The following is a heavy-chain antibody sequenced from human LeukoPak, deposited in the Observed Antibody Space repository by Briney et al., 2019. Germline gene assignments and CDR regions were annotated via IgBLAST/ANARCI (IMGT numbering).Heavy chain of an antibody. CDR2: INHNGNVN. CDR3: ARAEREWLTSWFDP. J-gene: IGHJ5*02. V-gene: IGHV3-7*03. Sequence: GGSLRLSCAASGFTFSSYWMNWARQAPGKGLEWVASINHNGNVNYYVDSVKGRFTISRDNAKNSLYLQMSNLRAEDTAVYYCARAEREWLTSWFDPWGQGTLVTVSS. D-gene: IGHD3-3*01. CDR1: GFTFSSYW.